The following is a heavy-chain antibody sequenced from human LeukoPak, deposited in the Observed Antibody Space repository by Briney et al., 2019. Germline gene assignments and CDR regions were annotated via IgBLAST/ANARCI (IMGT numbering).Heavy chain of an antibody. Sequence: SQTLSLTCAISGDSVSSNSAAWNWIRQSPSSGLGCLGRTYNRSKWYNDYAVSVKSRITINPDTSKNQFSLQLNSVTPEDTAVYYCARAAGSIAAAGTWWFDPWGQGTLVTVSS. CDR3: ARAAGSIAAAGTWWFDP. V-gene: IGHV6-1*01. J-gene: IGHJ5*02. CDR1: GDSVSSNSAA. CDR2: TYNRSKWYN. D-gene: IGHD6-13*01.